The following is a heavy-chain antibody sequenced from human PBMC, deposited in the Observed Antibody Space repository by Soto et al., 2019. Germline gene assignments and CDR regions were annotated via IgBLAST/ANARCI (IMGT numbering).Heavy chain of an antibody. CDR2: VHPDSGGT. CDR3: ARGAQGFFPVSGIYFYFDH. V-gene: IGHV1-2*02. CDR1: GYIFTDHH. Sequence: ASVKVSCKTSGYIFTDHHIHWVRQSPGQGLQWVGWVHPDSGGTNVAQAFQDRVTMTADTSITTAYMDLARLRPDDTAIFYCARGAQGFFPVSGIYFYFDHWGQGTPVTVSS. D-gene: IGHD3-22*01. J-gene: IGHJ4*02.